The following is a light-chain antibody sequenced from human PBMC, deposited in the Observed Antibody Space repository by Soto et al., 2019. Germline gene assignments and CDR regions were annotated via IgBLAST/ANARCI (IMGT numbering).Light chain of an antibody. V-gene: IGLV2-14*01. CDR1: SSDIGGYDY. J-gene: IGLJ1*01. CDR3: TSYTSSSTHV. CDR2: GVT. Sequence: QSALTQPASVSGSPGQSITITCTGTSSDIGGYDYVSWYQHHPGKAPKVIIYGVTNRPSGVSYRFSGSKSDNTASLTISGRQAEDEADYYCTSYTSSSTHVFGTGTKLTVL.